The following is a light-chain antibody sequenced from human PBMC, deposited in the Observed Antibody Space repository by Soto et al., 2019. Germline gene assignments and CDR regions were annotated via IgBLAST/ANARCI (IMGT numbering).Light chain of an antibody. CDR2: DAS. Sequence: EIVLTQSPGTLSLSPGERATLSCRASQSVRRYLAWYQQKPGQAPRLLIYDASNRATGIPARFSGSGSGTDFTLTISSLEPEDFAVYYCQQRNNWPPITFGQGTRLEIK. V-gene: IGKV3-11*01. CDR1: QSVRRY. J-gene: IGKJ5*01. CDR3: QQRNNWPPIT.